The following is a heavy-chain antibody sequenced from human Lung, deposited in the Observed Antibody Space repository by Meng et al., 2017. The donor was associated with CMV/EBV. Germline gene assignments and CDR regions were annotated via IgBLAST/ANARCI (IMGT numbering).Heavy chain of an antibody. CDR1: GGSISSGGYY. CDR2: IHSSGST. CDR3: ARASYGSGSPLGESWFDP. V-gene: IGHV4-31*03. Sequence: VQLPESGPVLVKLHQTPSLTCRVSGGSISSGGYYWSWIRQHPGKGLEWIGYIHSSGSTYYNPSLRSRLTISVDTSKNQFSLKLSSVTAADTAVYYCARASYGSGSPLGESWFDPWGQGTLVTVSS. D-gene: IGHD3-10*01. J-gene: IGHJ5*02.